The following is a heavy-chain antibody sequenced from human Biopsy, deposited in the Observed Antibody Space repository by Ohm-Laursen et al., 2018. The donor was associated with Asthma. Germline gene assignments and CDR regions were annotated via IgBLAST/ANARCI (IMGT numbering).Heavy chain of an antibody. V-gene: IGHV4-59*01. Sequence: SETLSLTCTVSGDSISSSHWSWIRPPPGKGLEWIGYVFYGGATNYNPSLKSRVTISVDTSKNQFFLRLSSVTAADTAVYYCARGVVYGGDSYAEYFQHWGQGTLVTVSS. CDR2: VFYGGAT. CDR1: GDSISSSH. D-gene: IGHD4-23*01. CDR3: ARGVVYGGDSYAEYFQH. J-gene: IGHJ1*01.